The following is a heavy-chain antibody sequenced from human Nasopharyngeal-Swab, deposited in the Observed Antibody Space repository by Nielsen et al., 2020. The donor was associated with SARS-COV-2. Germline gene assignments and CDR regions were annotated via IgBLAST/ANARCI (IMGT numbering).Heavy chain of an antibody. D-gene: IGHD3-16*02. CDR2: IDPNNGVP. CDR3: ASGSMIKSGGIIGKFDY. J-gene: IGHJ4*02. CDR1: GYTFTGYY. Sequence: ASVKVSCKASGYTFTGYYIHWVRQAPGQGLEWMGWIDPNNGVPSYGENFQGRVTITSDTSISTAYMELSSLTSDDTALYYCASGSMIKSGGIIGKFDYWGQGTLVIVSS. V-gene: IGHV1-2*02.